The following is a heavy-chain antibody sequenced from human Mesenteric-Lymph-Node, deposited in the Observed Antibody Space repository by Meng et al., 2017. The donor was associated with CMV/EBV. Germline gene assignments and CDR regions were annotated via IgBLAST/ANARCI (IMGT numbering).Heavy chain of an antibody. Sequence: SETLSLTCTVSGGSISSSSYYWGWIRQPPGKGLEWIGSIYYSGRTYYNPSLKSRVTISVDTSKNEFSLKLSSVTAADTAVYYCASSYYYASGHTLYYFDYWGQGALVTVSS. CDR3: ASSYYYASGHTLYYFDY. D-gene: IGHD3-10*01. CDR1: GGSISSSSYY. V-gene: IGHV4-39*01. J-gene: IGHJ4*02. CDR2: IYYSGRT.